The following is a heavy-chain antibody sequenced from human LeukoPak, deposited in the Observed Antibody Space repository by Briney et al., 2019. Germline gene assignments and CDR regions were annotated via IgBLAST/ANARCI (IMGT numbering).Heavy chain of an antibody. J-gene: IGHJ3*02. V-gene: IGHV3-23*01. CDR1: GFTFSDYG. CDR2: ISGSGIST. CDR3: AKSWNYYDSSGDDALDI. Sequence: GGSLRLSCAAAGFTFSDYGMNWVRQAPGKGLEWVSGISGSGISTYYADSVKGRFTISRGNSKNTLYLQMNSLRVEDTAVYSCAKSWNYYDSSGDDALDIWGQGKMVTASS. D-gene: IGHD3-22*01.